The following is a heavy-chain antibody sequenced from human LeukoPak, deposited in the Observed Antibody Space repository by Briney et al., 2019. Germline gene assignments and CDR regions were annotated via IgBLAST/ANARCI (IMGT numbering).Heavy chain of an antibody. J-gene: IGHJ3*02. Sequence: PSQTLSLTCAVSGGSISSGGYSGSWIRQPPGKGLEWIGYIYHSGSTYYSPSLKSRVTISVDRSKNQFSLNLSSVTAADTAVYYCARDADGFSDAFDIWGQGTMVTVSS. CDR1: GGSISSGGYS. D-gene: IGHD2-2*03. V-gene: IGHV4-30-2*01. CDR2: IYHSGST. CDR3: ARDADGFSDAFDI.